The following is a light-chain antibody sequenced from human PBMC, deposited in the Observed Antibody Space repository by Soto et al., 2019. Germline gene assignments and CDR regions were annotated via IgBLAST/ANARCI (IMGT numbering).Light chain of an antibody. Sequence: IQLTQSPSSLSASVGDKVTITCRTSQGISSALAWFQQKPGKAPELLIYDASSLQSGVPSRFSGSGSGTDFTLTISSLQPEDFATFYCQQFNSYPITFGGGTKVEIK. CDR2: DAS. CDR1: QGISSA. CDR3: QQFNSYPIT. V-gene: IGKV1-13*02. J-gene: IGKJ4*01.